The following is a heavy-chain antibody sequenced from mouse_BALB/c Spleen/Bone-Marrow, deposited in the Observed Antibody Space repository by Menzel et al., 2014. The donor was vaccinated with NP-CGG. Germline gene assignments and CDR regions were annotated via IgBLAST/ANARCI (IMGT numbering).Heavy chain of an antibody. CDR1: GFDFSRYW. D-gene: IGHD1-1*01. Sequence: EVKLQESGGGLVQPGGSLKPSCAASGFDFSRYWMSWVRQAPGKGLEWIGEINPDSSTINYTPSLKDKFIISRDNAKNTLYLQMSKVRSEDTALYYCARLYYYGQFAYWGQGTLVTVSA. CDR2: INPDSSTI. CDR3: ARLYYYGQFAY. V-gene: IGHV4-1*02. J-gene: IGHJ3*01.